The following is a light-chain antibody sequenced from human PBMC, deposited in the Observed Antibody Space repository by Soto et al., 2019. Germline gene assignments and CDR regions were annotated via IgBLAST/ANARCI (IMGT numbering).Light chain of an antibody. Sequence: DIQMTQSPPALSASVGDRVTITCRASQNIDTYLNWYHQKPGKAPELLIHDASSLQSGVPSRFSGSGSGTDFTLTISSLQPEDFAVYFCQQSYISPPTFGQGTKVKIK. CDR1: QNIDTY. J-gene: IGKJ1*01. V-gene: IGKV1-39*01. CDR3: QQSYISPPT. CDR2: DAS.